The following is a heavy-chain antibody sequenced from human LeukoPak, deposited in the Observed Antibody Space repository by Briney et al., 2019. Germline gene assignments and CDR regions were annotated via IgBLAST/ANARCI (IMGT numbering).Heavy chain of an antibody. V-gene: IGHV3-64*01. CDR2: ISSNGGSK. CDR3: ARAVVAGLHTFDY. Sequence: PGGSLRLSCAASGFSFSTYAIHWVRQAPGKGLEYVSSISSNGGSKHYANSVKDRFTISRDNAKNSLYLQMNSLRAEDTAVYYCARAVVAGLHTFDYWGQGTLVTVSS. D-gene: IGHD6-19*01. J-gene: IGHJ4*02. CDR1: GFSFSTYA.